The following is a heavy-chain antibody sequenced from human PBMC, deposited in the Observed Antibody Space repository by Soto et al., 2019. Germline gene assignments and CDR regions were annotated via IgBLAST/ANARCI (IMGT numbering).Heavy chain of an antibody. Sequence: QVQLQESGPGLVKPSQTLSLTCTVSGGSITSGGYYWSWIRQHPGKGLEWIGYIYYSGRTYYNPSLKSRVNISLDTSKNQFSLNLSSVTAADTATYYCARAVRLRLDNWGQGTLVTVSS. V-gene: IGHV4-31*03. J-gene: IGHJ4*02. CDR2: IYYSGRT. CDR3: ARAVRLRLDN. D-gene: IGHD4-17*01. CDR1: GGSITSGGYY.